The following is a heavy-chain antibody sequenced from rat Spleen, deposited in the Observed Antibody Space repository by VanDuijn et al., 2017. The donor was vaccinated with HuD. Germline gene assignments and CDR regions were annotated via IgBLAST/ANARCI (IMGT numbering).Heavy chain of an antibody. J-gene: IGHJ1*01. CDR3: ASVITEGRVRGYWYFDF. D-gene: IGHD1-11*01. CDR2: ISTSGGNL. V-gene: IGHV5S13*01. CDR1: GFTFSNYG. Sequence: EVQLVESGGTLVQPGRSLKLSCAASGFTFSNYGMAWVRQAPTKGLEWVASISTSGGNLYYRDSVKGRFTISRDNAKNTLYLQMNSLRSEDTATYCCASVITEGRVRGYWYFDFWGPGTMVTVSS.